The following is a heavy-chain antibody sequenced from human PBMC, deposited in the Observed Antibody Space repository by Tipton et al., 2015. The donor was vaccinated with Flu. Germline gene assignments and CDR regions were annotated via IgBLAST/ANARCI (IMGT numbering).Heavy chain of an antibody. V-gene: IGHV4-4*07. CDR3: ARDAQEHCSSSSSCSEFDY. Sequence: TLSLTCTVSGGSISSYYWSWIRQPAGKGLEWIGRIYTSGSTSYNPSLKSRVTMSVDTSKNQFSLKLSSVTAADTAVYYCARDAQEHCSSSSSCSEFDYWGPGTLVTVSS. D-gene: IGHD2-2*01. CDR1: GGSISSYY. CDR2: IYTSGST. J-gene: IGHJ4*02.